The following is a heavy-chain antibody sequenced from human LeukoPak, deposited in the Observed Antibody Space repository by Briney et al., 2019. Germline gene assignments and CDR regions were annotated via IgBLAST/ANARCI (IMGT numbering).Heavy chain of an antibody. CDR3: ARHSYYDSSGYYPDAFDI. Sequence: TSETLSLTCTVSGGSISSSSYSWGWIRQPPGKGLEWIGSIYYSGSTYYNPSLKSRVTISVDTSKNQFSLKLSSVTAADTAVYYCARHSYYDSSGYYPDAFDIWGQGTMVTVSS. J-gene: IGHJ3*02. CDR1: GGSISSSSYS. D-gene: IGHD3-22*01. CDR2: IYYSGST. V-gene: IGHV4-39*01.